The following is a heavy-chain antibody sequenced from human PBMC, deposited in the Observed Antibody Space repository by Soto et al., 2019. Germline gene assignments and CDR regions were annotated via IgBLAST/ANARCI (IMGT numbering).Heavy chain of an antibody. V-gene: IGHV4-4*02. CDR1: GGSISSSNW. CDR2: IYHSGST. CDR3: ARGSYYYDSSGYYYVGDFDY. Sequence: SETLSLTCAVSGGSISSSNWWSWVRQPPGKGLEWIGEIYHSGSTNYNPSLKSRVTISVDKSKNQFSLKLSSVTAADTAVYYCARGSYYYDSSGYYYVGDFDYWGQGTLVTSPQ. D-gene: IGHD3-22*01. J-gene: IGHJ4*02.